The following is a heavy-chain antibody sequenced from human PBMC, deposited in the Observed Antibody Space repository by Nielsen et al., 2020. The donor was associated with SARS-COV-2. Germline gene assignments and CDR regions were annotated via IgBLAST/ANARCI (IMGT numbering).Heavy chain of an antibody. D-gene: IGHD6-13*01. V-gene: IGHV1-18*04. CDR1: GYTFTTYG. CDR2: ISSFDGNT. Sequence: VKVSCKASGYTFTTYGISWVRQAPGQGLEWLGWISSFDGNTNYAQRLQGRVTMTTDTPTSTAYMEVRSLRADDTAVYYCAREGGSKWYFDYWGQGTPVTVSS. J-gene: IGHJ4*02. CDR3: AREGGSKWYFDY.